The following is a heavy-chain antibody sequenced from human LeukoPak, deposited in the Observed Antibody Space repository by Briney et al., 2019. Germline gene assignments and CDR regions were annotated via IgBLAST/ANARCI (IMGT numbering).Heavy chain of an antibody. V-gene: IGHV5-10-1*01. Sequence: GESLKISCKGSGYSFTSYWISWVRQMPGKGLEWMGRIDPSDSYMYYSPSFQGHVTISADKSISTAHLQWSSLKASDTAMYYCARHSGPLEALDIWGQGTMVTDSS. CDR2: IDPSDSYM. CDR3: ARHSGPLEALDI. J-gene: IGHJ3*02. D-gene: IGHD6-13*01. CDR1: GYSFTSYW.